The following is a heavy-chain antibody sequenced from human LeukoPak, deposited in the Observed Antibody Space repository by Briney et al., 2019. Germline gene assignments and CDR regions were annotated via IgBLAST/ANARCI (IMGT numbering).Heavy chain of an antibody. V-gene: IGHV3-23*01. CDR2: VSGSVVIT. CDR1: GFTFGSYD. J-gene: IGHJ4*02. D-gene: IGHD6-19*01. Sequence: GGSLRLSCAASGFTFGSYDMSWVRQAPGKGLEWISAVSGSVVITYYADSVKGRFTISRDNSKNTLYLQMNSLRAEDTAVYYCAKDITSGWFSSDFDYWGQGTLVTVSS. CDR3: AKDITSGWFSSDFDY.